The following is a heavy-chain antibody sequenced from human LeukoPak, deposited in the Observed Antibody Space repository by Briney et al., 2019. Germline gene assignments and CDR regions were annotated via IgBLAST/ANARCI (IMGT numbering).Heavy chain of an antibody. Sequence: SETLSLTCAVYGGSFSGYYWSWIRQPPGKGLEWIGEINHSGSTNYNPSLKSRVTISVDTSKNQFSLKLSSVTAADTAVYYCARSRPHYDSSGYRYFDYWGQGTLVTVSS. CDR2: INHSGST. CDR1: GGSFSGYY. V-gene: IGHV4-34*09. D-gene: IGHD3-22*01. CDR3: ARSRPHYDSSGYRYFDY. J-gene: IGHJ4*02.